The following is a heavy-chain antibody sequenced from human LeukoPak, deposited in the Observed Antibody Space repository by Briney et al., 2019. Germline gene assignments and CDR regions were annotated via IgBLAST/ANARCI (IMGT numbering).Heavy chain of an antibody. V-gene: IGHV4-31*03. CDR2: IYYSGST. CDR1: GVSISSGGYY. Sequence: SETLSLTCTVSGVSISSGGYYWSWIRQHPGKGLEWIGYIYYSGSTYYNPSLKSRVTISVDTSKNQFSLKLSSVTAADTAVYYCARVHGVYYYGSGSLFDYWGQGTLVTVSS. CDR3: ARVHGVYYYGSGSLFDY. J-gene: IGHJ4*02. D-gene: IGHD3-10*01.